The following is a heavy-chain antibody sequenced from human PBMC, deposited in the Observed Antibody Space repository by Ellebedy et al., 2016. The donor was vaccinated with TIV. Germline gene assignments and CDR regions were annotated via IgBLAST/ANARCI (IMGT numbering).Heavy chain of an antibody. D-gene: IGHD3-3*01. V-gene: IGHV4-59*01. CDR1: GGSISSYY. Sequence: SETLSLXXTVSGGSISSYYWSWIRQPPEKGLEWIGYIYYSGSTNYNPSLKSRVTISVDTSKNQFSLKLSSVTAADTAVYYCASRAIFGMGIDAFDIWGQGTMVTVSS. J-gene: IGHJ3*02. CDR3: ASRAIFGMGIDAFDI. CDR2: IYYSGST.